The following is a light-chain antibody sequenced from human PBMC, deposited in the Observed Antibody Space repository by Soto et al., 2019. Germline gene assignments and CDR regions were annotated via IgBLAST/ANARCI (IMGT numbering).Light chain of an antibody. CDR3: QQSYSTLRT. J-gene: IGKJ1*01. CDR1: QSISRY. CDR2: AAS. V-gene: IGKV1-39*01. Sequence: DIQITQSPSSLSASVGDRVTITCRARQSISRYLNWYQQKPGKAPQRLSYAASSLQSGVPSRFSGSGSGTDFTLNISRLQPEDFATDYCQQSYSTLRTVGQGTKVEIK.